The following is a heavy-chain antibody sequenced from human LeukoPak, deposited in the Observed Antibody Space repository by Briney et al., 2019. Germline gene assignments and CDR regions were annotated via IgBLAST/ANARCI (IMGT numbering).Heavy chain of an antibody. J-gene: IGHJ4*02. CDR1: GFTVCSNY. V-gene: IGHV3-53*01. CDR3: ARDLNTSGWYGDIDY. Sequence: GGSLRLSWVASGFTVCSNYMSWVRQAPGKGLEWVSAIFSGGSTFYADSVTGRFTISRDNSKNTVYLEMNSLRAEDTAVYYCARDLNTSGWYGDIDYWGQGTLVTVSS. D-gene: IGHD6-19*01. CDR2: IFSGGST.